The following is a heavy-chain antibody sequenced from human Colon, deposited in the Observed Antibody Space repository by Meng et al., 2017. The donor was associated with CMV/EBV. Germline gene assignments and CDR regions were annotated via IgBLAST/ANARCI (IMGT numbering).Heavy chain of an antibody. Sequence: GGSLRLSCAASGFTFSDYYMSWIRQAPGKGLEWVANIKQDGSEKYYVDSVRGRFTISRDNAKNSLYLQMNSLRAEDTAVYYCASGGGSGSYFAYGMDVWGQGTTVTVSS. V-gene: IGHV3-7*01. CDR2: IKQDGSEK. CDR3: ASGGGSGSYFAYGMDV. J-gene: IGHJ6*02. D-gene: IGHD3-10*01. CDR1: GFTFSDYY.